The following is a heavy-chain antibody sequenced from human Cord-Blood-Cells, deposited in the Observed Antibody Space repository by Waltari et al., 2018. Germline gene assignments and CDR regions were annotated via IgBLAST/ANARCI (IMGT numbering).Heavy chain of an antibody. V-gene: IGHV4-39*01. CDR2: LYYSGST. Sequence: QLQLQESGPGPVTPSETLSLTCTVYGGSISSSSYYWVSIRQSPGKGLAWIGSLYYSGSTYYNPSLKSRVTISVDTSKNQFSLKLSSVTAADTAVYYCARHQGIAVAGNWFDPWGQGTLVTVSS. CDR1: GGSISSSSYY. D-gene: IGHD6-19*01. CDR3: ARHQGIAVAGNWFDP. J-gene: IGHJ5*02.